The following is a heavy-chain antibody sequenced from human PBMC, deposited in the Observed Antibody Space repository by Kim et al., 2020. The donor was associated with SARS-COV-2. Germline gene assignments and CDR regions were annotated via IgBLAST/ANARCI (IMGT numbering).Heavy chain of an antibody. D-gene: IGHD5-12*01. CDR1: GFTFGDYA. J-gene: IGHJ6*02. CDR3: TRVEDIVATITTYYYYGMDV. Sequence: GGSLRLSCTASGFTFGDYAMSWVRQAPGKGLEWVGFIRSKAYGGTTEYAASVKGRFTISRDDSKSIAYLQMNSLKTEDTAVYYCTRVEDIVATITTYYYYGMDVWGQGTMVTVSS. V-gene: IGHV3-49*04. CDR2: IRSKAYGGTT.